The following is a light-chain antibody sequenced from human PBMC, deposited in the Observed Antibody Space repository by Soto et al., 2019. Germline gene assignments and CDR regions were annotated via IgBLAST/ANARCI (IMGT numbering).Light chain of an antibody. J-gene: IGKJ1*01. CDR2: GAS. Sequence: EIVLTQSPGTLSLSPGQRATLSCRASESISRDYLAWYQQRLGQAPRLLIYGASSGATGIPDRFSGSGSGTDFTLTISRLEPEDFATYYCQQSYSTLRTFGQGTKVDIK. CDR1: ESISRDY. CDR3: QQSYSTLRT. V-gene: IGKV3-20*01.